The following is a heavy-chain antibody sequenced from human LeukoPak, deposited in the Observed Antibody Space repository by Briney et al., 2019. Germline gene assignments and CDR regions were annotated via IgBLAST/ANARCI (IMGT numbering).Heavy chain of an antibody. Sequence: GGSLRLSCAASGFTFSNYAMHWVRQAPGKGLEWVAVISYDDEDTKYYAVSVKGRFTISRDNSKNTLYLQMNSLRTEDAAVYYCARGGEYSSGWYIGYWGQGALVTVSS. V-gene: IGHV3-30-3*01. J-gene: IGHJ4*02. D-gene: IGHD6-19*01. CDR1: GFTFSNYA. CDR2: ISYDDEDTK. CDR3: ARGGEYSSGWYIGY.